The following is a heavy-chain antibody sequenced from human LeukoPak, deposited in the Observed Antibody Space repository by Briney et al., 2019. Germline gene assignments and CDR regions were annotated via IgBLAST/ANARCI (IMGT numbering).Heavy chain of an antibody. CDR2: ISYDEINK. CDR3: ARDQALYGNGAFNI. J-gene: IGHJ3*02. D-gene: IGHD2-8*01. CDR1: GFTFSSYA. V-gene: IGHV3-30-3*01. Sequence: GGSLRLSCAASGFTFSSYAMHWVRQAPGKGLERVAVISYDEINKYYADSVKGRFTISRDNSKNTLYMQMNSLRAEDTAVYYCARDQALYGNGAFNIWGQGTLATVSS.